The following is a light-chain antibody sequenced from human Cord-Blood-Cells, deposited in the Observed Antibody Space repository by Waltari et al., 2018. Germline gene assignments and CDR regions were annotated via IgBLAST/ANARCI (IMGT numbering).Light chain of an antibody. Sequence: TQSPATLSVSPGERATLSCRASQSVSSNLAWYKQNPGQAPRLLIYGASTRATGIPARFSGSGSGREVTLTISSMQSEDFAVDYCQQYNNWPPWTFGQGTKVEIK. V-gene: IGKV3-15*01. CDR2: GAS. CDR1: QSVSSN. J-gene: IGKJ1*01. CDR3: QQYNNWPPWT.